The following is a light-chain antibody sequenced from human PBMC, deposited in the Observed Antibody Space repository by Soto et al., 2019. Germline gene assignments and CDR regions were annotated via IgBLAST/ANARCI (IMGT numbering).Light chain of an antibody. CDR2: EGS. V-gene: IGLV2-23*01. Sequence: QSALTQPASVSGSPGQSITISCTGTSSDVGTYNLVSWYQQHPGKAPKLMIYEGSKRPSGLSNRFSGSKSGNTASLTISGLQAEDEADYCCCSYAGSSTLVFGGGTKLTVL. CDR1: SSDVGTYNL. J-gene: IGLJ3*02. CDR3: CSYAGSSTLV.